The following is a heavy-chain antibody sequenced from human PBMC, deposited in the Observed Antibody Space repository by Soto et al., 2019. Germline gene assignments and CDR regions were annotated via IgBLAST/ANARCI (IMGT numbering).Heavy chain of an antibody. D-gene: IGHD3-22*01. V-gene: IGHV3-30*04. CDR2: ISYDERNI. Sequence: QVQLVDSGGGVVQPGRSLRLSCAASGFTFSSYTMHWVRQAPGKGLEWVAVISYDERNIYYADSVKSRFTISRNNSKNTLSLQVSSLRPDDTAVYYCARGDSSGQYYFDYWGQGTLVTVSS. CDR3: ARGDSSGQYYFDY. J-gene: IGHJ4*02. CDR1: GFTFSSYT.